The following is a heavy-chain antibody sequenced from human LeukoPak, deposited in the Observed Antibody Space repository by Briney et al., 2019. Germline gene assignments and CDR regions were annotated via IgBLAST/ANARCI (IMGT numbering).Heavy chain of an antibody. CDR2: IIPILGIA. V-gene: IGHV1-69*04. CDR3: ARIHYDSSGYYDFDY. D-gene: IGHD3-22*01. J-gene: IGHJ4*02. Sequence: SVKVSCKASGGTFSSYAISWVRQAPGQGLEWMGRIIPILGIANYAQKFQGRVTITADKSTSTAYMELSSLRSEDTAVYYCARIHYDSSGYYDFDYWGQGTLVTVSS. CDR1: GGTFSSYA.